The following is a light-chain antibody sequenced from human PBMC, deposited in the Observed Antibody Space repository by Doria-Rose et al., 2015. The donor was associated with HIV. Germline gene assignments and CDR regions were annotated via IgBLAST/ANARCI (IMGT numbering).Light chain of an antibody. CDR3: HQYNNWPT. CDR2: GAS. CDR1: LSVSTD. J-gene: IGKJ5*01. V-gene: IGKV3-15*01. Sequence: DIVMTQSPETLSVSPWESATLSCRASLSVSTDLAWYQHKPGQAPRLLIWGASTRATGIPARFSGSGSGTEFTLTISSLQSEDFAIYFCHQYNNWPTFGQGTRLDIK.